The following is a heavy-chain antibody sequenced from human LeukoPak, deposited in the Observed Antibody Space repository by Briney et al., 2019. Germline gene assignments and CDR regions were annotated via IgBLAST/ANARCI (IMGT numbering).Heavy chain of an antibody. Sequence: GGSLRLSCAASGFTFGSYWMHWVRRAPGKGLVWVSRINTDGGSTTYADSVKGRFTISRDNSKNTLYLQMTSLRVEDTALYYCARDPNGDYIGAFEIWGQGTMVTVSS. CDR1: GFTFGSYW. D-gene: IGHD4-17*01. CDR2: INTDGGST. V-gene: IGHV3-74*01. J-gene: IGHJ3*02. CDR3: ARDPNGDYIGAFEI.